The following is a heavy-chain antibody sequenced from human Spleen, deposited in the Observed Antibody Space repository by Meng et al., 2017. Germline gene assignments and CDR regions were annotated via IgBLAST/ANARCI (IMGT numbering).Heavy chain of an antibody. CDR1: GGSFSDYY. Sequence: QLQQWGAGRLKPSGTLSLPCVVAGGSFSDYYWSWIRQPPGKGLEWIGEINHSGSTNYNPSLESRATISVDTSQNNLSLKLRSVTAADSAVYYCARGPTTMAHDFDYWGQGTLVTVSS. V-gene: IGHV4-34*01. J-gene: IGHJ4*02. CDR3: ARGPTTMAHDFDY. CDR2: INHSGST. D-gene: IGHD4-11*01.